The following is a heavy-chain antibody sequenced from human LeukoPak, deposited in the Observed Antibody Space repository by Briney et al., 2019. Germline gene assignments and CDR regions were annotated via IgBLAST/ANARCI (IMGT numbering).Heavy chain of an antibody. Sequence: PGGSLRLSCAASGFTFSSYEMNWVRQAPGKGLEWVSYISSSGSTIYYADSVKGRFTISRDNSKNTLYLQTNSLRAEDTAVYYCAREGVYSNGPFDYWGQGTRVTVSS. CDR1: GFTFSSYE. V-gene: IGHV3-48*03. CDR2: ISSSGSTI. J-gene: IGHJ4*02. CDR3: AREGVYSNGPFDY. D-gene: IGHD5-18*01.